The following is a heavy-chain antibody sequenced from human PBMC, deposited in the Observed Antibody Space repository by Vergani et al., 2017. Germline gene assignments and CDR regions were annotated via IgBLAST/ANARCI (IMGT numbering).Heavy chain of an antibody. D-gene: IGHD6-6*01. V-gene: IGHV3-21*01. J-gene: IGHJ5*02. CDR1: GFTFSSYS. CDR3: ARDASPGYSSSSRGWFDP. Sequence: VQLVESGGGVVQPGRSLRLSCAASGFTFSSYSMNWVRQAPGKGLEWVSSISSSSSYIYYADSVKGRFTISRDNAKNSLYLQMNSLRAEDTAVYYCARDASPGYSSSSRGWFDPWGQGTLVTFSS. CDR2: ISSSSSYI.